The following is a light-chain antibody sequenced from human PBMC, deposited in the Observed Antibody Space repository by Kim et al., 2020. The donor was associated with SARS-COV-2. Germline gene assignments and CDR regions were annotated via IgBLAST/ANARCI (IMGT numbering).Light chain of an antibody. CDR1: SSDVGGYNY. CDR3: SSFTSSTTWV. J-gene: IGLJ3*02. V-gene: IGLV2-14*03. CDR2: DVR. Sequence: QSALTQPASVSGSPGQSITISRTGTSSDVGGYNYVSWYQQHPGRAPKLMIYDVRNRPSGVSNRFSGSKSGNTASLTISGLQADDEADYYCSSFTSSTTWVFGGGTQLTVL.